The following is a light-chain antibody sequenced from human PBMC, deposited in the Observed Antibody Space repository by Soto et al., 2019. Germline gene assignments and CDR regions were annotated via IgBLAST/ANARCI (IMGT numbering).Light chain of an antibody. CDR3: QQYGRSPWT. CDR1: QTVGASY. CDR2: GAS. Sequence: EIVLTQSPDTLSLSPGDRATVSCRASQTVGASYVAWYQHRPGQAPKFLMYGASTRATGIPDRFSGGGSGTEFTLTIDSLEPEDFGLYYCQQYGRSPWTFGQGTRVEI. J-gene: IGKJ1*01. V-gene: IGKV3-20*01.